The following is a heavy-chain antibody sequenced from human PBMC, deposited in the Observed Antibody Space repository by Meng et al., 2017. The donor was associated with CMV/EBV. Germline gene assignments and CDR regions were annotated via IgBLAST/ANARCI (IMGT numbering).Heavy chain of an antibody. Sequence: GESLKISCAASGFTFSSYAMHWVRQAPGKGLEWVAVISYDGSNKYYADPVKGRFTISRDNSKNTLYLQMNSLRAEDTAVYYCARGSYCSSTSCYKTGYYGMDVWGQGTTVTVSS. CDR2: ISYDGSNK. D-gene: IGHD2-2*02. V-gene: IGHV3-30-3*01. CDR1: GFTFSSYA. CDR3: ARGSYCSSTSCYKTGYYGMDV. J-gene: IGHJ6*02.